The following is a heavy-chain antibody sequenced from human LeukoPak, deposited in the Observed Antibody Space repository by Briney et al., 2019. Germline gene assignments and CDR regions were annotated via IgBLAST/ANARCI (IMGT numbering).Heavy chain of an antibody. CDR1: GGSFSGYY. D-gene: IGHD2-2*01. Sequence: SETLSLTCAVYGGSFSGYYWSWIRQPPGKGLEWIGEINHSGSTNYNPSLKSRVTISVDTSKNQFSLKLSSVTAADTAVYYCARGFIVVVPAANGPSFYYYYGMDVWGQGTTVTVSS. J-gene: IGHJ6*02. CDR2: INHSGST. V-gene: IGHV4-34*01. CDR3: ARGFIVVVPAANGPSFYYYYGMDV.